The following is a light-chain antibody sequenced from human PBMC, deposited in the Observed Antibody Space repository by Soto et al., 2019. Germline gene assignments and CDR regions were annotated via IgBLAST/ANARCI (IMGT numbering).Light chain of an antibody. CDR2: GNT. CDR3: QSYENSLTAPYV. V-gene: IGLV1-40*01. Sequence: QSVLTQPPSVSGAPGQRVTISCTWSSSDIGAGHAVHWYQQLPGTAPKLLIYGNTNRPSGVPDRFSASKSGTSASLTIAGLQDEDEADYYCQSYENSLTAPYVFGTGTKLTVL. CDR1: SSDIGAGHA. J-gene: IGLJ1*01.